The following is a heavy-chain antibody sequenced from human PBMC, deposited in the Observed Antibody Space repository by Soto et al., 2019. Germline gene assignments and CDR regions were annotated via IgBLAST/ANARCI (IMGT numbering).Heavy chain of an antibody. CDR3: ARPDSGNYLDDAFDI. D-gene: IGHD1-26*01. CDR1: GFTFSSYS. CDR2: ISSSSTTK. V-gene: IGHV3-48*04. Sequence: PGGSLRLSCAASGFTFSSYSMNWVRQAPGKGLEWVSYISSSSTTKYYADSVKGRFTISRDNSKNSLYLQMNSLRVDDTAVYYCARPDSGNYLDDAFDIWGQGTLVTVSS. J-gene: IGHJ3*02.